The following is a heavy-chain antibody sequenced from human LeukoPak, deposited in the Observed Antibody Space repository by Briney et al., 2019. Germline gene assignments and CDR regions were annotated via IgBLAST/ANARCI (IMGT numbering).Heavy chain of an antibody. D-gene: IGHD1-26*01. CDR1: GGSFSGYY. Sequence: SETLSLTCADYGGSFSGYYWSWIRQPPGKGLEWIGEINHSGSTNYNPSLKSRVTISVDTSKNQFSLKLSSVTAADTAVYYCARRSPFKYSGSPPGGYYYMDVWGKGTTVTVSS. CDR3: ARRSPFKYSGSPPGGYYYMDV. CDR2: INHSGST. V-gene: IGHV4-34*01. J-gene: IGHJ6*03.